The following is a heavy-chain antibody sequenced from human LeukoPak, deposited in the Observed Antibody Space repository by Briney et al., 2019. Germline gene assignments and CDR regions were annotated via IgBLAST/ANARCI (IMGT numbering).Heavy chain of an antibody. CDR3: ARAHTSCWYMAY. CDR2: IYYSGST. J-gene: IGHJ4*02. CDR1: GGSISSYY. V-gene: IGHV4-59*01. D-gene: IGHD6-13*01. Sequence: SETLSLTCSVSGGSISSYYWSWIRQPPGKGLEWIGYIYYSGSTNYNPSLKSRVTISVDTSENQLSLKLSSVTAADTALYYGARAHTSCWYMAYWGQGTLVAVPS.